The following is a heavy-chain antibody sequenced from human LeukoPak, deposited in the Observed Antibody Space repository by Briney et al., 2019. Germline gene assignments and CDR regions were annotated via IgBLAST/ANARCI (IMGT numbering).Heavy chain of an antibody. D-gene: IGHD2-2*01. V-gene: IGHV3-66*02. CDR2: IYSGGST. J-gene: IGHJ4*02. CDR3: ARDQTVYFDY. Sequence: GGSLRLSCAASGFTVSSNYMSWVRQAPGKGLEWVSVIYSGGSTYYADSVKGRSTISRDNSKNTLYLQMNSLRAEDTAVYYCARDQTVYFDYWGQGTLVTVSS. CDR1: GFTVSSNY.